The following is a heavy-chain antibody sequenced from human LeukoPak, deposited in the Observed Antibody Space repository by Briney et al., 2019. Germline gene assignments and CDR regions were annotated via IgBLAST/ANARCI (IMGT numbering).Heavy chain of an antibody. Sequence: PGGSLRLSCAASGFTFSSYAMSWVRQAPGKGLEWVSAISGSGGSTYYADSVKGRFTISRDNAKNSLYLQMNSLRAEDTAVYYCARTYGDRIYYYYGMDVWGQGTTVTVSS. V-gene: IGHV3-23*01. CDR3: ARTYGDRIYYYYGMDV. J-gene: IGHJ6*02. CDR2: ISGSGGST. CDR1: GFTFSSYA. D-gene: IGHD4-17*01.